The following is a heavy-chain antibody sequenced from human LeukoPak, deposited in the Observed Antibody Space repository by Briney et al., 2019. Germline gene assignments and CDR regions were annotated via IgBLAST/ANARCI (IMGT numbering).Heavy chain of an antibody. J-gene: IGHJ4*02. CDR2: IYPGDSDT. CDR1: GCILTSYW. Sequence: GASLQISCKGSGCILTSYWVGWGRQMPGKGLEGMGIIYPGDSDTRYSPSFQGQVTISADKSISTAYLQWSSLKASDTAMYYCARRDGYCSGGSCYLFDYWGQGTLVTVSS. CDR3: ARRDGYCSGGSCYLFDY. V-gene: IGHV5-51*01. D-gene: IGHD2-15*01.